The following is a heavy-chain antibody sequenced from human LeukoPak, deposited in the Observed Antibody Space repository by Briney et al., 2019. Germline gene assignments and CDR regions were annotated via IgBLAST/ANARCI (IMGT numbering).Heavy chain of an antibody. J-gene: IGHJ4*02. CDR2: IRSKAYGGTT. CDR1: GFTFGEYA. Sequence: GGSLRLFCIGSGFTFGEYAMSWVRQAPGKGVEWVGFIRSKAYGGTTEYAASVKGRFTISRDDSKSIAYLQMNSLKTEDTAVYYCTRDYGSGSPPGNWGQGTLVTVSS. CDR3: TRDYGSGSPPGN. D-gene: IGHD3-10*01. V-gene: IGHV3-49*04.